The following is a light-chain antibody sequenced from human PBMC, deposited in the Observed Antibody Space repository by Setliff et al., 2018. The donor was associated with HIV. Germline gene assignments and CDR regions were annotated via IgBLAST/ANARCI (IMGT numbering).Light chain of an antibody. CDR2: DDN. Sequence: SYELTQPPSVSVAPGNTARIPCGGNNIGSKSVHWYQQKPGQAPVLVVYDDNDRPSGIPERFSGSNSGNTATLTISRVEAGDEADYYCQVWDNINDRSVFGRGTKGTV. CDR1: NIGSKS. CDR3: QVWDNINDRSV. J-gene: IGLJ1*01. V-gene: IGLV3-21*03.